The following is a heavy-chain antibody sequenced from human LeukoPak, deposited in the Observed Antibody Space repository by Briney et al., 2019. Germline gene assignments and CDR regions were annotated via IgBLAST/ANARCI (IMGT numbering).Heavy chain of an antibody. V-gene: IGHV1-8*01. CDR3: ASLHYDILTGYSGAFDI. D-gene: IGHD3-9*01. CDR1: GYAFTSYD. Sequence: ASVKVSCKASGYAFTSYDINWVRQATGQGLEWMGWMNPNSGNTGYAQKFQGRVTMTRNTSISTAYMELSSLRFEDTAVYYCASLHYDILTGYSGAFDIWGQGTMVTVSS. J-gene: IGHJ3*02. CDR2: MNPNSGNT.